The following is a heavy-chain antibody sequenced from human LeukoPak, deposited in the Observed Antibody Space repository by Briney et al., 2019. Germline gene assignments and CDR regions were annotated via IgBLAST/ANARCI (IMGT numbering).Heavy chain of an antibody. J-gene: IGHJ4*02. D-gene: IGHD3-22*01. CDR1: GGSISSSSYY. V-gene: IGHV4-39*01. CDR3: ARRVIVPSGYFFDY. Sequence: KPSETLSLTCTVSGGSISSSSYYGGWIRQPPGEGLEWIGSIYYSGSTYYNPSLKSRVTISVDQSKNQFSMKLSSVTAADTAVYYCARRVIVPSGYFFDYWGQGTLVTVSS. CDR2: IYYSGST.